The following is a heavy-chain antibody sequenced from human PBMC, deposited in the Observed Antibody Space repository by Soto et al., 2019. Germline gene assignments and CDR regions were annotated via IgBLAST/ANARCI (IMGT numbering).Heavy chain of an antibody. CDR3: ASNVAADDALDV. CDR1: GFTLSDHY. J-gene: IGHJ3*01. CDR2: SRDKAQGYST. D-gene: IGHD2-15*01. Sequence: GSLRLSCAGSGFTLSDHYIDWVRQAPGKGLEWVGRSRDKAQGYSTAYAASVKGRFTTSRDESKNSVYLQMNSLKTEDTAVYYCASNVAADDALDVCSQGTIVTVS. V-gene: IGHV3-72*01.